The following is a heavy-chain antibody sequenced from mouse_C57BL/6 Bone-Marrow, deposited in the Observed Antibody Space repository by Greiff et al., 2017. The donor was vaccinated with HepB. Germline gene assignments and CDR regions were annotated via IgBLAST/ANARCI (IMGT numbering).Heavy chain of an antibody. CDR1: GFSLTSYG. CDR2: IWSGGST. V-gene: IGHV2-2*01. CDR3: ARTFITTVYAMDY. Sequence: VQRVESGPGLVQPSQSLSITCTVSGFSLTSYGVHWVRQSPGKGLEWLGVIWSGGSTDYNAAFISRLSISKDNSKSQVFFKMNSLQADDTAIYYCARTFITTVYAMDYWGQGTSVTVSS. J-gene: IGHJ4*01. D-gene: IGHD1-1*01.